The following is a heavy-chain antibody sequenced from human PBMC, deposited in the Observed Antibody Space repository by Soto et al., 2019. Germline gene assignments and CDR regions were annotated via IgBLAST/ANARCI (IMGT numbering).Heavy chain of an antibody. J-gene: IGHJ4*02. V-gene: IGHV1-18*01. CDR2: ISTAHSDI. CDR1: GYTFTSYG. Sequence: QVQLIQSGPEMKKPGASVKVSCKASGYTFTSYGISWVRQAPGQGLEWMGWISTAHSDIGYAQKFQGRVTMTTDTSTSTAFMEMRSLTSDDTAVYYCARDLAYIREYWGQGTQVTVSS. D-gene: IGHD3-10*01. CDR3: ARDLAYIREY.